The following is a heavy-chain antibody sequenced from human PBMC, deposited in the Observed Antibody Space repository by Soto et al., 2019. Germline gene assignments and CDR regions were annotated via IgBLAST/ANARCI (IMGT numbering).Heavy chain of an antibody. CDR1: GGSISSGGYY. V-gene: IGHV4-31*03. D-gene: IGHD5-18*01. CDR2: IYYSGST. J-gene: IGHJ4*02. CDR3: ARHKLDTAETCFDY. Sequence: QVQLQESGPGLVKPSQTLSLTCTVSGGSISSGGYYWSWIRQHPGKGLEWIGYIYYSGSTYYNPSLKSRVTIAVDTSKNQFSLKLSSVTAADTAVYYCARHKLDTAETCFDYWGQGTLVTVSS.